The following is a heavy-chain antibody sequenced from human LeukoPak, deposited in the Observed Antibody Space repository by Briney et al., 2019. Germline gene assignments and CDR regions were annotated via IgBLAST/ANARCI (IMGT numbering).Heavy chain of an antibody. Sequence: SETLSLTCTVSGGSISSYYWSWIRQPPGKGLEWIGYIYYSGSTNNNPSLKSRVTISVDTSKNQFSLKLSSVTAADTAVYYCARTSYDFWSGPYNWFDPWGQGTLVTVSS. V-gene: IGHV4-59*01. CDR1: GGSISSYY. CDR3: ARTSYDFWSGPYNWFDP. D-gene: IGHD3-3*01. CDR2: IYYSGST. J-gene: IGHJ5*02.